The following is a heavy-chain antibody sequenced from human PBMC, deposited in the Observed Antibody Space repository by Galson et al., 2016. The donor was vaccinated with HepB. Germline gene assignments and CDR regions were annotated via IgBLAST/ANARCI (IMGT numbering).Heavy chain of an antibody. D-gene: IGHD4-23*01. V-gene: IGHV3-30-3*01. CDR2: ISHDGSSK. CDR1: GFTFSSYG. J-gene: IGHJ4*02. CDR3: AKDGGNGGPDY. Sequence: SLRLSCAASGFTFSSYGIHWVRQAPGKGLEWVAVISHDGSSKYYADSVKGRFTISRDNSNNTLSPQMNSLRVEDTAVYYCAKDGGNGGPDYWGQGTLVTVSS.